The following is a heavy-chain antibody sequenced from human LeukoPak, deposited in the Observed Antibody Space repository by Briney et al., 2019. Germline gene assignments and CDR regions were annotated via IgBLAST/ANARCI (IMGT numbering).Heavy chain of an antibody. Sequence: SGGSLRLPCAASGFTFRNYWMSWVRKAPGTGLEWVANIKQDGSDRNYVTSVRGRFTISRDNAESSLYLQMNSLRVEDTAVYYCVRNLAVAGTCFDSWGQGTLVTVSS. D-gene: IGHD6-19*01. CDR1: GFTFRNYW. CDR3: VRNLAVAGTCFDS. CDR2: IKQDGSDR. J-gene: IGHJ4*02. V-gene: IGHV3-7*03.